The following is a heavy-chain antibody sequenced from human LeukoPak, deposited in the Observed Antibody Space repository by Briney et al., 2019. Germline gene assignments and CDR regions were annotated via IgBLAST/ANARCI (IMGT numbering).Heavy chain of an antibody. Sequence: PSETLSLTCTVSGGSISSYYWSWIRQPPGKGLEGIGYIYYSGSTNYNPSLKSRVTISVDTSKNQFSLKLSSVTAADTAVYYCARGQDSSGWYFDYWGQGTLVTVSS. CDR1: GGSISSYY. V-gene: IGHV4-59*08. CDR3: ARGQDSSGWYFDY. J-gene: IGHJ4*02. D-gene: IGHD6-19*01. CDR2: IYYSGST.